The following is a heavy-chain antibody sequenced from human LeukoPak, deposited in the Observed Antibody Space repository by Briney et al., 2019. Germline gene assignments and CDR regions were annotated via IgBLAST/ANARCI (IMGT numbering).Heavy chain of an antibody. CDR3: AKEMWGIVVVPAAMVAQVFDY. V-gene: IGHV3-23*01. Sequence: GSLRLSCAASGFTFCSYSMSWVRQASGKGVEWVSAISGSWGSTYYADSVKGRFTISRDNSKNTLYLQMNSLRAEDTAVYYCAKEMWGIVVVPAAMVAQVFDYWGQGTLVTVSS. CDR2: ISGSWGST. J-gene: IGHJ4*02. CDR1: GFTFCSYS. D-gene: IGHD2-2*01.